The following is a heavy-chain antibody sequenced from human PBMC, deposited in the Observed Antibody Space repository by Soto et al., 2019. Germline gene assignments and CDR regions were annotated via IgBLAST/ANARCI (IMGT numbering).Heavy chain of an antibody. CDR3: AHIVVVPAADYYYYYIDV. CDR2: ISGYNGNT. V-gene: IGHV1-18*01. J-gene: IGHJ6*03. D-gene: IGHD2-2*01. CDR1: GYTFTNYD. Sequence: ASVKVSCKASGYTFTNYDVSWVRQARGQGLEWMGWISGYNGNTNYAQKFQGRVTLTTDTSTSTAYMDLRSLTSDDTAVYYCAHIVVVPAADYYYYYIDVWGKGTTVTVSS.